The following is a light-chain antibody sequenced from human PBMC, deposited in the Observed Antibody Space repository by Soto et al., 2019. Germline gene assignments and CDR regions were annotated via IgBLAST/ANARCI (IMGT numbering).Light chain of an antibody. Sequence: QSVLTQPPSVSGAPGQRVTISFTGSSSNIGAGYDVHWYQQLPVTAPKLLIYGNSNRPSWVPDRFSGSKSGTSASLAITGLQAEDEADYYCQSYDSSLSVVFVGGTKLTVL. J-gene: IGLJ2*01. CDR3: QSYDSSLSVV. V-gene: IGLV1-40*01. CDR1: SSNIGAGYD. CDR2: GNS.